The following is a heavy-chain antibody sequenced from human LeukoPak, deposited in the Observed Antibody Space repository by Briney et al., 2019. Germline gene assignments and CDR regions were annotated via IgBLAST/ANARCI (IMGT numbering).Heavy chain of an antibody. CDR2: ISYGGST. Sequence: SETLSLTCTVSGGSITSYYWSWIRQPPGKGLEWIGYISYGGSTNYNPSLKSRVTISIDTSKNQFSLKLSSVTAADTAVYYRASSDYDFWSGYYTGLRFDYWGQGTLVTVSS. D-gene: IGHD3-3*01. J-gene: IGHJ4*02. CDR1: GGSITSYY. V-gene: IGHV4-59*01. CDR3: ASSDYDFWSGYYTGLRFDY.